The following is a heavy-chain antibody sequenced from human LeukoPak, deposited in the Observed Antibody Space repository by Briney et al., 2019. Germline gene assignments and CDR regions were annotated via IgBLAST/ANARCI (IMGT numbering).Heavy chain of an antibody. CDR1: GGSISRYY. D-gene: IGHD5-24*01. V-gene: IGHV4-59*12. J-gene: IGHJ4*02. CDR2: IYYSGSA. CDR3: ARGSRPMATIYPFGLRPFDY. Sequence: PSETLSLTCTVSGGSISRYYWIWIRQSPGKGLEWIGYIYYSGSANYNPSLKSRVTISVDTSKNQFSLKLSSVTAADTAVYYCARGSRPMATIYPFGLRPFDYWGQGTLVTVSS.